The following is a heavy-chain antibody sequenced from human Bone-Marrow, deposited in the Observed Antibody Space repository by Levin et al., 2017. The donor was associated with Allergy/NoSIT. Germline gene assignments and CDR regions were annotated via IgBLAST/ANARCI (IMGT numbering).Heavy chain of an antibody. D-gene: IGHD3-22*01. CDR1: GYTFTGYY. CDR2: INPHNGDT. CDR3: ARRSDNTGYPLDY. V-gene: IGHV1-2*02. J-gene: IGHJ4*01. Sequence: GASVKVSCKVSGYTFTGYYLQWVRQAPGQGLEWLGWINPHNGDTDFAQKFQGRVTMTRDTSIRTAYMDLTSLQSADTAVYFCARRSDNTGYPLDYWGQGTLVTVSS.